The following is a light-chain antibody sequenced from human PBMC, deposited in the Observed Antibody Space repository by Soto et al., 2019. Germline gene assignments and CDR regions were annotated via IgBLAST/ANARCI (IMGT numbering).Light chain of an antibody. CDR1: QDISNY. V-gene: IGKV1-16*02. CDR3: HQYYNYPVT. CDR2: AAY. J-gene: IGKJ4*01. Sequence: DIQVTQSPSSLSASVGDRVTITCRASQDISNYLAWIQQKPGKAPKSLIYAAYILQSGVPSKFSGSGSGTDFTLTFSNLQPEDVATYYCHQYYNYPVTFGGGTKLDIK.